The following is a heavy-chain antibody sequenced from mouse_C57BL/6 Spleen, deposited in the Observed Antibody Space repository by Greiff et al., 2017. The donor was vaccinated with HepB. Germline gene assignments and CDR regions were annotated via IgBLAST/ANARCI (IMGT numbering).Heavy chain of an antibody. Sequence: VKLQQSGPELVKPGASVKISCKASGYAFSSSWMNWVKQRPGKGLEWIGRIYPGDGDTNYNGKFKGKATLTADKSSSTAYMQLSSLTSEDSAVYFCARDGLLPLYAMDYWGQGTSVTVSS. CDR2: IYPGDGDT. CDR3: ARDGLLPLYAMDY. CDR1: GYAFSSSW. V-gene: IGHV1-82*01. D-gene: IGHD2-3*01. J-gene: IGHJ4*01.